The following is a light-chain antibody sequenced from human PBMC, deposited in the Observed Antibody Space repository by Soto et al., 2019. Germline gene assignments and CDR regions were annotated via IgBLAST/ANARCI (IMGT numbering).Light chain of an antibody. Sequence: IALTPPPATLSLSPGERATLPRRASPSVTNYLAWYQQKPGQAPRLLIYGASSRATGIPDRFSGSGSGTDFTLTISRLEPEDFAVYYCQQHGISHITFGQGTRLDIK. CDR2: GAS. V-gene: IGKV3-20*01. J-gene: IGKJ5*01. CDR1: PSVTNY. CDR3: QQHGISHIT.